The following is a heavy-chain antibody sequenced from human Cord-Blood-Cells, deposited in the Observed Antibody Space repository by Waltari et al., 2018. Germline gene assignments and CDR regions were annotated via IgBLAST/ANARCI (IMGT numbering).Heavy chain of an antibody. CDR3: ASHYDSSGYYYYYGMDV. V-gene: IGHV1-69*01. D-gene: IGHD3-22*01. Sequence: QVQLVQSGAEVKKPGSSVKVSCKASGGTFSSYAISWVRQAPGRGLEWMGGIIPIFGTANYAQKVQGRVTITADESTSTAYMELSSLRSEDTAVYYCASHYDSSGYYYYYGMDVWGQGTTVTVSS. J-gene: IGHJ6*02. CDR2: IIPIFGTA. CDR1: GGTFSSYA.